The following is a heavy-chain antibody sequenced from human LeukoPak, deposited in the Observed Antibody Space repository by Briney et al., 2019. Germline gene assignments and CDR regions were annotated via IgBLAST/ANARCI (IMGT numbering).Heavy chain of an antibody. Sequence: GGSLRLSCAAPGITFSNYNMNWVRQAPGKGLEWISSITSSSSYTFYADSVKGRFTISRDNAKNSLYLQMNSLRAEDTAVYYCARTLRDYYYYYYMDVWGKGTTVTVSS. V-gene: IGHV3-21*04. CDR3: ARTLRDYYYYYYMDV. CDR1: GITFSNYN. CDR2: ITSSSSYT. D-gene: IGHD4-17*01. J-gene: IGHJ6*03.